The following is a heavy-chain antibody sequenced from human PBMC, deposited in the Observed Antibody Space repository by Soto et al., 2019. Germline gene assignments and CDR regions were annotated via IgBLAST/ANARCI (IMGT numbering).Heavy chain of an antibody. CDR2: LYHSGST. CDR3: ARAHYGDYGYGMDV. Sequence: SETLSLTCAVSGGSISSGGYSWSWIRQPPGKGLEWIGYLYHSGSTYSNPSLKSRVTISVDRSKNQFSLKLSSVTAADTAVYYCARAHYGDYGYGMDVWGQGTTVTVSS. J-gene: IGHJ6*02. CDR1: GGSISSGGYS. D-gene: IGHD4-17*01. V-gene: IGHV4-30-2*01.